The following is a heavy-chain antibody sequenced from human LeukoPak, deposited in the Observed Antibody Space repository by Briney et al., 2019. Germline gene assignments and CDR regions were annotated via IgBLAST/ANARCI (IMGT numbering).Heavy chain of an antibody. CDR2: IKQDGSDR. V-gene: IGHV3-7*01. CDR3: ARVPGDTVPAIIDAFDI. D-gene: IGHD3-10*01. J-gene: IGHJ3*02. CDR1: GFTFSSYA. Sequence: PGGSLRLSCAASGFTFSSYAMSWVRQAPGKGLEWVANIKQDGSDRYYVDSVKGRFTISRDNAKNSLYLEMNSLRAEDTAVYYCARVPGDTVPAIIDAFDIWGQGTMVTVPS.